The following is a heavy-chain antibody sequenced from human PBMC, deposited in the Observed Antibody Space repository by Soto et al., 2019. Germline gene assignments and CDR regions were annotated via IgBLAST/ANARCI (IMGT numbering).Heavy chain of an antibody. V-gene: IGHV1-46*01. J-gene: IGHJ3*02. CDR2: INPSGGST. D-gene: IGHD5-12*01. Sequence: GASVKVSCKASGYTFTSYYMHWVRQAPGQGLEWMGIINPSGGSTSYAQKFQGRVTMTRDTSTSTVYMELSSLRSEDTAVYYCAGRAYSAYAMGAYAFDIWGQGTMVTVSS. CDR3: AGRAYSAYAMGAYAFDI. CDR1: GYTFTSYY.